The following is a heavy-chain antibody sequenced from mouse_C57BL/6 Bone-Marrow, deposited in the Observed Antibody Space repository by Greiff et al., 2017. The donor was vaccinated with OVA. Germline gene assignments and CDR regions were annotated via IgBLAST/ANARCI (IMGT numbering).Heavy chain of an antibody. CDR3: ARGTYYDYYYAMDY. CDR2: IDPYSGGT. Sequence: QVQLQQPGAELVKPGASVKLSCKASGYTFTSYWMHWVKQRPGRGLEWIGRIDPYSGGTKYNEKFKSKATLTVDKHSSTAYKQLSSLTSEDSEVYNWARGTYYDYYYAMDYWGQGTAITVSS. V-gene: IGHV1-72*01. CDR1: GYTFTSYW. D-gene: IGHD2-4*01. J-gene: IGHJ4*01.